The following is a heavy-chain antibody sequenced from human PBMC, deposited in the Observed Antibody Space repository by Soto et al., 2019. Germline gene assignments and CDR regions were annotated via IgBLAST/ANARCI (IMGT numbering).Heavy chain of an antibody. CDR2: TSGSGDTT. D-gene: IGHD3-10*01. Sequence: EVQLLESGGGLLQPGGSLRLSCAVSGFTFSNYGMSWVRQAPGKGLEWVAATSGSGDTTYYADSAKGRFTISRDNSKNTLYVQINSLRADDTAVYYCAKDLGYDGSGIEIWGQGTLVTVS. V-gene: IGHV3-23*01. CDR3: AKDLGYDGSGIEI. J-gene: IGHJ4*02. CDR1: GFTFSNYG.